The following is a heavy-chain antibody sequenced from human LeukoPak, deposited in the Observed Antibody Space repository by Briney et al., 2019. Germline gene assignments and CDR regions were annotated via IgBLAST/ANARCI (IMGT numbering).Heavy chain of an antibody. D-gene: IGHD3-22*01. CDR3: AKDRDDSIVSDY. J-gene: IGHJ4*02. CDR2: ISGSGGST. CDR1: GFTFSSYA. Sequence: TGGSLRLSCSASGFTFSSYAMSWVRRAPGKGLEWVSAISGSGGSTYYADSVKGRFTISRDNSKNTLYLQMNSLRAEDTVVYYCAKDRDDSIVSDYWGQGTLVTVSS. V-gene: IGHV3-23*01.